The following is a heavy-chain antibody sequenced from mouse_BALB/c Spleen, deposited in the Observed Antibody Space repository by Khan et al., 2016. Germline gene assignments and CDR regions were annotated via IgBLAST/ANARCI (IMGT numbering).Heavy chain of an antibody. CDR1: GFDFSRYW. Sequence: EVKLLESGGGLVQPGGSLKLSCAASGFDFSRYWMSWVRQAPGKGLEWIGEINPDSSTVNYTPSLKDKFTISRDHAKNTLYLQMSKVRLKYTALYYCASRFAYWGQGTLVTVSA. CDR3: ASRFAY. CDR2: INPDSSTV. J-gene: IGHJ3*01. V-gene: IGHV4-1*02.